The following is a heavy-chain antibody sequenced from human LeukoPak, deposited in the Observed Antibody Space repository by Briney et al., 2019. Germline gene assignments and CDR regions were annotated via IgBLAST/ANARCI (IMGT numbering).Heavy chain of an antibody. CDR3: TRNHNGLAY. Sequence: GGSLRLFCTASGFTLSTYETYWVRQPPGKGLEWVAAISNDGNNKYYADSVRGRFTVSRDNSKNTLYLQMDSLRAEDTAVYYCTRNHNGLAYWGQGTLVTVSS. V-gene: IGHV3-30*04. CDR1: GFTLSTYE. CDR2: ISNDGNNK. D-gene: IGHD3-3*02. J-gene: IGHJ4*02.